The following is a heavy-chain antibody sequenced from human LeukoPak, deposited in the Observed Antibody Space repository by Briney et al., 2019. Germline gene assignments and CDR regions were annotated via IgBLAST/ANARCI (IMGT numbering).Heavy chain of an antibody. CDR3: AGGTGWLIDS. V-gene: IGHV3-7*01. Sequence: GSLRLSCLTSGFTFSNYAMKWVRQAPGKGLEWVANIKQDGSEKFYVDSVKGRFTISRDDAKNSLYLQMSSLRPEDTALYYCAGGTGWLIDSWGQGTLVTVSS. CDR1: GFTFSNYA. CDR2: IKQDGSEK. D-gene: IGHD3-9*01. J-gene: IGHJ4*02.